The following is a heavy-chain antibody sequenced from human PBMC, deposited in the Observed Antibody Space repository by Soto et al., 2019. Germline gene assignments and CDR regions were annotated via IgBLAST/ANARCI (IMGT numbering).Heavy chain of an antibody. Sequence: SQTLSLTCAISGDSVSSNSAAWNWIRQSPSRGLEWLGRTYYRSKWYNDYAVSVKSRITINPDTSKNQFSLQLNSVTPEDTAVYYCARDHVYSSSTAQYYYYYYGMDVWGQGTTVTVSS. CDR2: TYYRSKWYN. V-gene: IGHV6-1*01. CDR3: ARDHVYSSSTAQYYYYYYGMDV. J-gene: IGHJ6*02. D-gene: IGHD6-6*01. CDR1: GDSVSSNSAA.